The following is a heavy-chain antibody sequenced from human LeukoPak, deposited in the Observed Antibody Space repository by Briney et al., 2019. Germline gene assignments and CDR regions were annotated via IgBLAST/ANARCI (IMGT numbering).Heavy chain of an antibody. CDR2: ISGSGSTT. V-gene: IGHV3-23*01. Sequence: PGGSLRLSCAASGFTFSTYAMSWVRQAPGKGLEWVSAISGSGSTTYYTKSVKGRFTISRDNSKSTLYLHMNYLRAEDTAVYYCAKGTYYDILTPFDYWGQGTLVTVSS. CDR3: AKGTYYDILTPFDY. D-gene: IGHD3-9*01. CDR1: GFTFSTYA. J-gene: IGHJ4*02.